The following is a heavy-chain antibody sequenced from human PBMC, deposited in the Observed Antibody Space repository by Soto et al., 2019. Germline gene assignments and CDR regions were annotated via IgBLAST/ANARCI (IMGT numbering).Heavy chain of an antibody. Sequence: SETLSLTCTVSGGSISSYYWSWIRQPPGKGLEWIGYIYYSGSTNYNPSLKSRVTISVDTSKNQFSLKLSSVTAADTAVYYCARDYGGNIDYWGQGTLVTVSS. J-gene: IGHJ4*02. CDR1: GGSISSYY. V-gene: IGHV4-59*01. D-gene: IGHD4-17*01. CDR2: IYYSGST. CDR3: ARDYGGNIDY.